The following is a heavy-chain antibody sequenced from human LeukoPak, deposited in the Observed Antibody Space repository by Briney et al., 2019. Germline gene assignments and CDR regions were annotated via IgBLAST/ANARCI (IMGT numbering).Heavy chain of an antibody. CDR3: ARGMVPGSAFDI. Sequence: SETLSLTCTVSGGSISSSSYYWGWIRQPPGKGLEWIGTIYYSGSTNYNPSLKSRVTISVDTSKNQFSLKLSSVTAADTAVYYCARGMVPGSAFDIWGQGTMVTVSS. CDR1: GGSISSSSYY. V-gene: IGHV4-39*07. CDR2: IYYSGST. D-gene: IGHD6-13*01. J-gene: IGHJ3*02.